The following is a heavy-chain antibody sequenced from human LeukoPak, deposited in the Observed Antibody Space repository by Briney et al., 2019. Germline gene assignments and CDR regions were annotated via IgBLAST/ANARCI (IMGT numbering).Heavy chain of an antibody. V-gene: IGHV4-30-4*07. Sequence: SETLSLTCAVSGGSISSGGYSWSWIRQPPGKGLEWIGYIYYSGSTYYNPSLKSRVTISVDTSKNQFSLKLSSVTAADTAVYYCARDDSSGGAFDIWGQGTMVTVSS. CDR3: ARDDSSGGAFDI. J-gene: IGHJ3*02. CDR1: GGSISSGGYS. D-gene: IGHD3-22*01. CDR2: IYYSGST.